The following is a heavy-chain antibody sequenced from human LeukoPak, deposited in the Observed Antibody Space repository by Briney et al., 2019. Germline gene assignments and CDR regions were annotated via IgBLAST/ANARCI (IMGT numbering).Heavy chain of an antibody. CDR3: ARVARNYDYVWGSYRYPYYYMDV. CDR1: GGSFSGYY. Sequence: PSETLSLTCAVYGGSFSGYYWSWIRQPPGKGLEWIGEINHSGSTNYNPSPKSRVTISVDTSENQFSLKLSSVTAADTAVYYCARVARNYDYVWGSYRYPYYYMDVWGKGTTVTVSS. V-gene: IGHV4-34*01. J-gene: IGHJ6*03. CDR2: INHSGST. D-gene: IGHD3-16*02.